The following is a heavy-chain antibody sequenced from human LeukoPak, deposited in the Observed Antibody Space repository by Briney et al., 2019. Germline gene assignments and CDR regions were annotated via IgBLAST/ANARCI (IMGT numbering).Heavy chain of an antibody. Sequence: PSETLSLTCTVSGGSINSYYWSWIRQPPGKGPEWIGYIYYSGSTNYNPSLKSRVTISVDTSKNQFSLKLSSVTAADTAVYYCARQECYGSGRQFDYWGQGTLVTVSS. CDR3: ARQECYGSGRQFDY. J-gene: IGHJ4*02. CDR2: IYYSGST. CDR1: GGSINSYY. V-gene: IGHV4-59*08. D-gene: IGHD3-10*01.